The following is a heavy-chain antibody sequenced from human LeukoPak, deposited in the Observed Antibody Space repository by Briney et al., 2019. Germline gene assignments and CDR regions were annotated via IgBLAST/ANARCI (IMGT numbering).Heavy chain of an antibody. CDR2: IYYSGST. Sequence: SETLSLTCTVSGGSISSGGYYWSWIRQHPGKGLEWIGYIYYSGSTCYNPSLKSRVTISVDTSKNQFSLKLSSVTAADTAVYYCARVGDLAPLGIYFDYWGQGALVTVSS. D-gene: IGHD3-16*01. CDR3: ARVGDLAPLGIYFDY. J-gene: IGHJ4*02. CDR1: GGSISSGGYY. V-gene: IGHV4-31*03.